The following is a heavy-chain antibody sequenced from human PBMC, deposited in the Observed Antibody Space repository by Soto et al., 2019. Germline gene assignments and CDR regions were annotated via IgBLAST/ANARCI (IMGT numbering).Heavy chain of an antibody. CDR2: IKQDGGVQ. CDR3: ARAGTEQQPLRGRMDV. Sequence: EVQLVESGGALVQPGGSLRLSCAASGFTFSSYWMTWVRQAPGKGLEWVANIKQDGGVQYYVDSVKGRFTISRDNARNSLYLEVNSLRAEATGVYYCARAGTEQQPLRGRMDVWGQGTTVTVSS. D-gene: IGHD1-1*01. V-gene: IGHV3-7*01. J-gene: IGHJ6*02. CDR1: GFTFSSYW.